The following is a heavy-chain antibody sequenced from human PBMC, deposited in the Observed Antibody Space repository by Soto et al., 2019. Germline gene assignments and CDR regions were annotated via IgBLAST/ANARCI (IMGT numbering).Heavy chain of an antibody. CDR1: GYTFTSYG. Sequence: QVQLVQSGAEVKKPGASVKVSCKASGYTFTSYGISWVRQAPGQGLEWMGWISAYHGNTNYAQKLQGRVTMTTDTSTRTAYMELRSLRSDDRDVYYCARAVLRYFDWLLFGGDYCGQGTLVTVSS. J-gene: IGHJ4*02. CDR3: ARAVLRYFDWLLFGGDY. D-gene: IGHD3-9*01. V-gene: IGHV1-18*01. CDR2: ISAYHGNT.